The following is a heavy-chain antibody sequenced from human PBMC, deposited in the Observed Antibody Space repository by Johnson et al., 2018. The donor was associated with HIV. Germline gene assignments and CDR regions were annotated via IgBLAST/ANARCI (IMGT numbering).Heavy chain of an antibody. CDR3: ARVKFSDYYDSSGYRFPDAFES. J-gene: IGHJ3*02. V-gene: IGHV3-7*01. Sequence: VLLLESGGGLVQPGGSLRLSCAASVFTFSSYWMSWVRQAPGKGLEWVANIKQDGSEKYYVDSVKGRFTISRDNAQNSLYLQMNSLRAEDTAVYYCARVKFSDYYDSSGYRFPDAFESWGQGTMVTVSS. D-gene: IGHD3-22*01. CDR2: IKQDGSEK. CDR1: VFTFSSYW.